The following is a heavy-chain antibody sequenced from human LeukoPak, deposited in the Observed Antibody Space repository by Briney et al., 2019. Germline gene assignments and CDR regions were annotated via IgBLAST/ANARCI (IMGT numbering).Heavy chain of an antibody. CDR3: ARHRGGSSSWHFDY. V-gene: IGHV4-59*08. CDR2: IYYNGST. Sequence: SETLSLTCTVSGGSISRYYWSWLREPPGKGLEGWGYIYYNGSTNYRPSLKSRVTISVNTSKNQFSVKLTSVTAAATAVYYCARHRGGSSSWHFDYWGQGTLVTVSS. D-gene: IGHD6-13*01. J-gene: IGHJ4*02. CDR1: GGSISRYY.